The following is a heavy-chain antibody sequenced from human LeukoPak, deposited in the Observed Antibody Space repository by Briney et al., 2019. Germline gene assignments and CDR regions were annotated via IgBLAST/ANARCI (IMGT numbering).Heavy chain of an antibody. V-gene: IGHV3-23*01. CDR1: GFTFSSYA. J-gene: IGHJ3*02. CDR3: AKDITMVRGVIGDAFDI. CDR2: ISPSSNTR. Sequence: PGGSLRLSCTASGFTFSSYAMTWVRQAPGKGLEWVSAISPSSNTRYYSDSVRGRFTVSRDNSENTVYLQMDRLRADDTAVYYCAKDITMVRGVIGDAFDIWGQGTMVTVSS. D-gene: IGHD3-10*01.